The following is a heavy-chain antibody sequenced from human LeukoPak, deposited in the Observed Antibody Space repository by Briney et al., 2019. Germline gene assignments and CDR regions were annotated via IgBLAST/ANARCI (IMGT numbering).Heavy chain of an antibody. V-gene: IGHV3-30*04. D-gene: IGHD2-2*01. CDR1: GFTFSNYA. J-gene: IGHJ4*02. Sequence: GRSLRLSCAASGFTFSNYAMHWVRQAPGKGLEWVAVISYDGSNKYYADSVKGRFTISRDNSKNTLYLQMNSLRAEDTAVYYCARGPGYYWGQGTLVTVSS. CDR2: ISYDGSNK. CDR3: ARGPGYY.